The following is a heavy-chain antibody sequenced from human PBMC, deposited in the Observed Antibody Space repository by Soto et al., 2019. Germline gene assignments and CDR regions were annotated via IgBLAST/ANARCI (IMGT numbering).Heavy chain of an antibody. Sequence: QVQLVQSGAEVKNPGSSVRVYCKTSGFTFNVYGIHWVRQAPGQGLEWRGGVIPIYDEPNYAQKFQGRVTITADKSTATSYLDLHSPRPEDTPVYFCARVRGPHIDNYGLDDWGQGTTVTVSS. CDR1: GFTFNVYG. CDR3: ARVRGPHIDNYGLDD. D-gene: IGHD3-10*01. V-gene: IGHV1-69*06. CDR2: VIPIYDEP. J-gene: IGHJ6*02.